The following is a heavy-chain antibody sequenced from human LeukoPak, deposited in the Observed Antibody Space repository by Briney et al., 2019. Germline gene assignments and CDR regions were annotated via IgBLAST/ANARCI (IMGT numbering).Heavy chain of an antibody. J-gene: IGHJ3*02. Sequence: PSETLSLTCTVSGGSISRYYWSWIRQPAGKGLEWTGRIYTSGSTNYNPSLKSRVTMSVDTSKNQFSLKLSSVTAADTAVYYCARAPKRFYYDSSEAFDIWGQGTMVTVSS. D-gene: IGHD3-22*01. CDR1: GGSISRYY. CDR3: ARAPKRFYYDSSEAFDI. V-gene: IGHV4-4*07. CDR2: IYTSGST.